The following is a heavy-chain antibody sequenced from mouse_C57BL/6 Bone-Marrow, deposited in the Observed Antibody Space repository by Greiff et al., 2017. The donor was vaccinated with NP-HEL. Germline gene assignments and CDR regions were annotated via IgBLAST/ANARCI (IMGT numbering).Heavy chain of an antibody. Sequence: QVTLKVSGPGILQPSQTLSLTCSFSGFSLSTFGMGVGWIRQPSGKGLEWLAHIWWDDDKYYNPALKRRLTISKDTSKNQVFLKIANVDTADTATYYCARIYYDYPYWYFDVWGTGTTVTVSS. V-gene: IGHV8-8*01. D-gene: IGHD2-4*01. CDR3: ARIYYDYPYWYFDV. CDR1: GFSLSTFGMG. CDR2: IWWDDDK. J-gene: IGHJ1*03.